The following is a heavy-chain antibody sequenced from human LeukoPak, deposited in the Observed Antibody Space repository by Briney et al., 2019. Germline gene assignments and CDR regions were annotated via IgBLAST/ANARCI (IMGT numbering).Heavy chain of an antibody. CDR2: IYTSGST. D-gene: IGHD3-3*01. CDR1: GGSISSYY. CDR3: ARGPLDFWSGYSNTAEYFQH. Sequence: SETLSLTCTVSGGSISSYYWSWIRQPPGKGLEWIGRIYTSGSTNYNPSLKSRVTMSVDTSKNQFSLKLSSVTAADTAVYYCARGPLDFWSGYSNTAEYFQHWGQGTLVTVSS. V-gene: IGHV4-4*07. J-gene: IGHJ1*01.